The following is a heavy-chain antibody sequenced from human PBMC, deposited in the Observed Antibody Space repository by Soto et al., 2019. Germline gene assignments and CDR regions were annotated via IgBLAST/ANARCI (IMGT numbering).Heavy chain of an antibody. CDR1: GYTFTSYD. V-gene: IGHV1-8*01. J-gene: IGHJ6*02. Sequence: QVQLVQSGAEVKKPGTSVKVYCKASGYTFTSYDINWVRQATGQGIEWMGWMNPNSGNTGYAQTFQGRVTMTRNTSISTAYMALSSLVSECTAVYYCAREWCRGRDVWGQWTTVPVSS. CDR2: MNPNSGNT. CDR3: AREWCRGRDV. D-gene: IGHD2-15*01.